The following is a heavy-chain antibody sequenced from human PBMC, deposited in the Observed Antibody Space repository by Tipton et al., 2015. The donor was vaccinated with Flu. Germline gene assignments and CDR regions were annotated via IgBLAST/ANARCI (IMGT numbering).Heavy chain of an antibody. CDR2: MYVSGST. V-gene: IGHV4-4*07. J-gene: IGHJ5*02. CDR1: GGPMSSFY. D-gene: IGHD3-3*01. CDR3: ARVSPGVESWFDP. Sequence: LRLSCTVSGGPMSSFYWTWIRQPAGKGLEWIGRMYVSGSTKYNPSLKSRVTMSVDTSKNQFSLKLSSVTAADTAVYYCARVSPGVESWFDPWGQGTLVTVSS.